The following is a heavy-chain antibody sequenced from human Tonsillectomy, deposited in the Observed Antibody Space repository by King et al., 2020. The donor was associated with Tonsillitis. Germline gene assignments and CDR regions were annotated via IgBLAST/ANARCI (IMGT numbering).Heavy chain of an antibody. CDR1: GFTFSSYA. D-gene: IGHD2-15*01. CDR2: ISYDGSNK. V-gene: IGHV3-30*04. J-gene: IGHJ6*02. CDR3: ARGWLLLHTYSYYGMDV. Sequence: VQLVESGGGVVQPGRSLRLSCAASGFTFSSYAMHWVRQAPGKGLEWVAVISYDGSNKYYADSVKGRFTISRDNSKNTLYLQMNSLRAEDTAVYYCARGWLLLHTYSYYGMDVWGQGTTVTVSS.